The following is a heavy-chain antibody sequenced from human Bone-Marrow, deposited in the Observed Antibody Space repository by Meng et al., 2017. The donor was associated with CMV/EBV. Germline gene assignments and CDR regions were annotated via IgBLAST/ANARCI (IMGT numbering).Heavy chain of an antibody. CDR3: AREKAPGRGNYGWFDP. Sequence: GFSFSSYSMNWVRQAPGKGLEWVSSISSSSSYIYYADSMKGRFTISRDNVKNSLYLQMNSLRVEDTAVYYCAREKAPGRGNYGWFDPWGQGTLVTVSS. V-gene: IGHV3-21*01. J-gene: IGHJ5*02. D-gene: IGHD1-7*01. CDR1: GFSFSSYS. CDR2: ISSSSSYI.